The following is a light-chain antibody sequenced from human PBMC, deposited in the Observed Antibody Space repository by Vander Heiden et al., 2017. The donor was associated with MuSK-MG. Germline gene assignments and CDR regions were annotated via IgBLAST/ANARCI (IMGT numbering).Light chain of an antibody. CDR1: QSVTSSY. CDR3: QQYGSSPNT. J-gene: IGKJ2*01. CDR2: GAS. Sequence: EIVLTQSPGTLSLSPGERATLSCRASQSVTSSYVDWYQQKPGQAPRLLIHGASSRATGIPDRFSGSGSGTDFTLTISRLEPEDFAVYYCQQYGSSPNTFGQGTKLEIK. V-gene: IGKV3-20*01.